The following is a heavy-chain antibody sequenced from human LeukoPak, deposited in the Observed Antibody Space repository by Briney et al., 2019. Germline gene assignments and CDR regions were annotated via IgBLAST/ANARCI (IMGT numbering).Heavy chain of an antibody. Sequence: ASVKVSCKASGYTFTGYYMHWVRQAPGRGLEWMGCINPNSGGTNYAQKFQGRVTMTRDTSISTAYMELSRLRSDDTAVYYCARDGSSSSLNWFDPWGQGTLVTVSS. CDR1: GYTFTGYY. CDR2: INPNSGGT. CDR3: ARDGSSSSLNWFDP. D-gene: IGHD6-6*01. J-gene: IGHJ5*02. V-gene: IGHV1-2*02.